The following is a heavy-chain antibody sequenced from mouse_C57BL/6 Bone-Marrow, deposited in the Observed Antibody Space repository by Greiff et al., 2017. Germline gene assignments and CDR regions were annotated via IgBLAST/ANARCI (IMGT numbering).Heavy chain of an antibody. Sequence: VQLQQPGAELVKPGASVKMSCKASGYTFTSYWINWVKQRPGQGLEWIGDIYPGSGSTNYNEKFKSKATLTVDKSSSTAYMQLSSLTSEDSAVYYCAYSMDYWVQGTSVTVSS. CDR2: IYPGSGST. V-gene: IGHV1-55*01. CDR3: AYSMDY. J-gene: IGHJ4*01. CDR1: GYTFTSYW.